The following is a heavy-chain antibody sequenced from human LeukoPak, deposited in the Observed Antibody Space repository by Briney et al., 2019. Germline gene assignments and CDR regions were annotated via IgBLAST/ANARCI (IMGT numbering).Heavy chain of an antibody. CDR1: GFTFSSYE. CDR2: IRYDGSNK. J-gene: IGHJ4*02. D-gene: IGHD3-10*01. CDR3: AKHKGSTSFRSYYYGSGSEYYFDY. V-gene: IGHV3-30*02. Sequence: PGGSLRLSCAASGFTFSSYEMHWVRQAPGKGLEWVAFIRYDGSNKYYADSVKGRFTISRDNSKNTLYLQMNSLRAEDTAVYYCAKHKGSTSFRSYYYGSGSEYYFDYWGQGTPVTVSS.